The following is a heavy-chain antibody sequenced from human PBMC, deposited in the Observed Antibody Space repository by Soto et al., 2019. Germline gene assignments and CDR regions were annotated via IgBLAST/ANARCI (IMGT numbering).Heavy chain of an antibody. CDR2: ISYDGSHK. D-gene: IGHD1-26*01. CDR3: ATSASSDH. Sequence: VQLVESGGGVVQPGRSLRLSCVASGFLFDTYGMHRVRQTPGKGLEWVAIISYDGSHKEYADSVKGRFAISRDNSENTLYLQMNNLGVEDTALYYCATSASSDHWGQGTQVTVS. V-gene: IGHV3-30*03. CDR1: GFLFDTYG. J-gene: IGHJ4*02.